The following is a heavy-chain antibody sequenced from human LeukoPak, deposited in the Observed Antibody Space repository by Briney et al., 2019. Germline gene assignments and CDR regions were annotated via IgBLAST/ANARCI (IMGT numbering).Heavy chain of an antibody. J-gene: IGHJ4*02. CDR1: GYTFTGYY. D-gene: IGHD1-26*01. CDR2: INPNRGGT. Sequence: ASVKVSCKASGYTFTGYYMHWVRKAPGQGLEWMGRINPNRGGTNYAQKFQGRVTMTRDTSISTAYMELSRLRSDDTAVYYCARRAGSGSYHYWGQGTLVTVSS. CDR3: ARRAGSGSYHY. V-gene: IGHV1-2*06.